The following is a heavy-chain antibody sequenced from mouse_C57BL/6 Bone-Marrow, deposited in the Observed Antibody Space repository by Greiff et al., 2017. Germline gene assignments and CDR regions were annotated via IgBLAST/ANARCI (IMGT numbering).Heavy chain of an antibody. CDR3: ARHEAYYDYDACSWFAY. CDR1: GFTFSDYY. J-gene: IGHJ3*01. CDR2: ISNGGGST. V-gene: IGHV5-12*01. D-gene: IGHD2-4*01. Sequence: EVMLVESGGGLVQPGGSLKLSCAASGFTFSDYYMYWVRQTPEKRLEWVAYISNGGGSTYYPDTVKGRFTISRDNAKNTLYLQMGRLKSEDTAMYYWARHEAYYDYDACSWFAYWGQGTLVTVSA.